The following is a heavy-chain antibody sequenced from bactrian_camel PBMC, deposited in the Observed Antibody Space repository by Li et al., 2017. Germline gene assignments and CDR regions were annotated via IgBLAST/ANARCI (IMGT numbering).Heavy chain of an antibody. D-gene: IGHD6*01. J-gene: IGHJ4*01. CDR1: SDTVSNHC. Sequence: QVQLVESGGTSVQAGGSLRFSCVGFSDTVSNHCMGWFRQTPGTERRVVASIDSAIGDTYYADSVEGRFTISRDNAKNTLNLQMNNLKPEDTGMYYCAAWAFSVCTVAVARLGRFPHWGQGTQVTVS. V-gene: IGHV3-3*01. CDR3: AAWAFSVCTVAVARLGRFPH. CDR2: IDSAIGDT.